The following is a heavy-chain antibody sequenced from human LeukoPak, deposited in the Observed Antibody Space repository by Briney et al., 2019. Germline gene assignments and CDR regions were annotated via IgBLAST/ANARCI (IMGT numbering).Heavy chain of an antibody. CDR1: GFTVSSNY. CDR3: ASLSAGQDYYGSGSYHY. CDR2: IYSGGST. D-gene: IGHD3-10*01. Sequence: GGSLRLSCAASGFTVSSNYMSWVRQAPGKGLEWVSVIYSGGSTYYADSVKGRFTISRDNSKNTLYLQMNSLRAEDTAVYYCASLSAGQDYYGSGSYHYWGQGTLVTVSS. J-gene: IGHJ4*02. V-gene: IGHV3-66*01.